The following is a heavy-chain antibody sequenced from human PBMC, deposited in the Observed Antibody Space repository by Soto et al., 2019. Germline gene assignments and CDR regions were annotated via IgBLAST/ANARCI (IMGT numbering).Heavy chain of an antibody. V-gene: IGHV4-4*02. CDR2: IYHSGST. Sequence: SETLSLTCGVSGGSISSSNWWSWVRQPPGKGLEWIGEIYHSGSTNYNPSLKSRVTISVDKSKNQFSLQLSSVTAADTALYYCARDPPLPAAMVDWGQGTLVTVSS. J-gene: IGHJ4*02. CDR3: ARDPPLPAAMVD. CDR1: GGSISSSNW. D-gene: IGHD2-2*01.